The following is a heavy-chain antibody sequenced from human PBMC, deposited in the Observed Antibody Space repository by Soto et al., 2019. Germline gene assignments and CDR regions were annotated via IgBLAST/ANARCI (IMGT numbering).Heavy chain of an antibody. CDR3: AKTITLSPSDDSRGRGALIDH. V-gene: IGHV3-30*18. CDR1: GFTLSSFG. J-gene: IGHJ4*02. Sequence: QVHLGDFGGGVAQLGGSLRLSWPTPGFTLSSFGTQWDRQAPGKGRAGVAVVSHEENSKHYADSVMGRFTISRHNAKNTLSLLMESMRPEDTALYYCAKTITLSPSDDSRGRGALIDHWGQGTLVTVSS. D-gene: IGHD6-19*01. CDR2: VSHEENSK.